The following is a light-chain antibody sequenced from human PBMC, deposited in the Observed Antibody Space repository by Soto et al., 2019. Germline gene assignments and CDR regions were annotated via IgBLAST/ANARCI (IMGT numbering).Light chain of an antibody. CDR3: QQRSNWPRVT. Sequence: EIVLTQSPATLSLSPGERATLSCRASQSVSSYLAWYQQKPGQAPRLLIYDASNRSTGIPARFSGSGSGTDFTLPISSLDPEDFAVYYWQQRSNWPRVTFGQGTKLEIK. V-gene: IGKV3-11*01. CDR2: DAS. J-gene: IGKJ2*01. CDR1: QSVSSY.